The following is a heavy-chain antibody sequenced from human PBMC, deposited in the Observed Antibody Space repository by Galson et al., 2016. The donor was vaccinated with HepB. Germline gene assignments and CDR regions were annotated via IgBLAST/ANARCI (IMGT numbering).Heavy chain of an antibody. CDR3: ARDNWAFDY. Sequence: SLRLSCAASGFTFSSYAVHWVRQAPGKGLEWVAVISYDGSDKYYADSVKGRFTISRDNSNNTLYLQMNSLRAEDTAVYYCARDNWAFDYWGQGTLVTVS. D-gene: IGHD7-27*01. J-gene: IGHJ4*02. CDR2: ISYDGSDK. V-gene: IGHV3-30-3*01. CDR1: GFTFSSYA.